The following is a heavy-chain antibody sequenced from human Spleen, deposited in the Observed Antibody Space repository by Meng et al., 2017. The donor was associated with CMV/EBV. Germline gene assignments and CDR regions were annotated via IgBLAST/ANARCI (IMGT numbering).Heavy chain of an antibody. D-gene: IGHD3-22*01. J-gene: IGHJ6*02. CDR2: IYYGGST. CDR1: GGSISSGSYY. CDR3: AITYYYDSSGYNYGMDV. Sequence: SETLSLTCSVSGGSISSGSYYWGWIRQPPGKGLEWIGTIYYGGSTYYNPSLESRVTISVDTSKNQFSLKLSSVTAADTAVYYCAITYYYDSSGYNYGMDVWGQGTTVTVSS. V-gene: IGHV4-39*01.